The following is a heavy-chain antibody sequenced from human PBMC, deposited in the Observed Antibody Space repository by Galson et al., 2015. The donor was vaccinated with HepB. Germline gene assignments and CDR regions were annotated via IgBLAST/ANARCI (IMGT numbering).Heavy chain of an antibody. CDR3: ARDAQVKRGYCSSTSCYIVAEAFDI. D-gene: IGHD2-2*02. CDR2: IIPIFGTA. CDR1: GGTFSSYA. Sequence: SVTVSCKASGGTFSSYAISWVRQAPGQGLEWMGGIIPIFGTANYAQKFQGRVTITADESTSTAYMELSSLRSEDTAVYYCARDAQVKRGYCSSTSCYIVAEAFDIWGQGTMVTVSS. J-gene: IGHJ3*02. V-gene: IGHV1-69*13.